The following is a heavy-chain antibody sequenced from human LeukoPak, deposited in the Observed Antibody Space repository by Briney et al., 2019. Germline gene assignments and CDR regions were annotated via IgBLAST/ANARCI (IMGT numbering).Heavy chain of an antibody. CDR1: GGSISSSSYY. CDR3: ARHRRDYYGSGRMYYFDY. D-gene: IGHD3-10*01. CDR2: INYRGST. J-gene: IGHJ4*02. V-gene: IGHV4-39*01. Sequence: PSETLSLTCTVSGGSISSSSYYWGWIRQPPGKGLEWIGSINYRGSTYYNPSLKIRVTISVDTSKNQFSLKLSSVTAADTAVYYCARHRRDYYGSGRMYYFDYWGQGTLVTVSS.